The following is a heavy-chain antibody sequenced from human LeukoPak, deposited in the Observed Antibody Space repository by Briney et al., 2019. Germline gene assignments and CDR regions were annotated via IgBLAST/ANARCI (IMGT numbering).Heavy chain of an antibody. D-gene: IGHD3-10*01. CDR1: GFTFSSYS. CDR3: ARVMYYYGSGSYAGFDY. Sequence: GGSLRLSCAASGFTFSSYSMNWVRQAPGKGLEWVSSIRSSSSYIYYADSVKGRFTISRDNAKTSLYLQMNSLRAEDTAVYYCARVMYYYGSGSYAGFDYWGQGTLVTVSS. J-gene: IGHJ4*02. V-gene: IGHV3-21*01. CDR2: IRSSSSYI.